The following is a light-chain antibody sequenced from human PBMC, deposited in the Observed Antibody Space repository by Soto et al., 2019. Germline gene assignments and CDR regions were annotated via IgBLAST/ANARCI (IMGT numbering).Light chain of an antibody. CDR2: DAS. V-gene: IGKV3-11*01. J-gene: IGKJ4*01. Sequence: EIVLTQSPVTLSLSPGERATLSCRASQSVTTFLAWYQQKPGQAPRLLIYDASKRATGIPARFSGSGSGTDFTLTIRSLAPEEFAVYYCQQRINWPLTFGGGTKVEIK. CDR3: QQRINWPLT. CDR1: QSVTTF.